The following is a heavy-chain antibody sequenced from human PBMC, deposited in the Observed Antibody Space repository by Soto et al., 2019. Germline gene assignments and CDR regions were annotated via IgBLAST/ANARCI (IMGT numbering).Heavy chain of an antibody. V-gene: IGHV1-46*01. CDR2: INPSGGST. J-gene: IGHJ5*02. CDR3: ARAGINWFDP. Sequence: QVQLVQSGAEVKNPGASVKVSCKASGYIFTSYHMHWVRQAPGQGLEWMGIINPSGGSTDYAQKFQGRDTMTSDTSTSTVYMELSTLRSDDTAVYYCARAGINWFDPWGQGTLVIVSS. CDR1: GYIFTSYH. D-gene: IGHD6-13*01.